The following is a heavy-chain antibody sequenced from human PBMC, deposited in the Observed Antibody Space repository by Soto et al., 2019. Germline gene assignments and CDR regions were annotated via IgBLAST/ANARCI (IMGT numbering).Heavy chain of an antibody. D-gene: IGHD3-22*01. CDR1: GFTFSSFA. Sequence: GGSLRLSCAASGFTFSSFAMHWVRQAPGKGLEYVSSISTNGGSTHYADSVKGRFTISRDNSKNTQYLQMSSLRADDTAVYYCVKGEYYYDSSGYYPFDYWGQGTLVTVSS. J-gene: IGHJ4*02. CDR2: ISTNGGST. V-gene: IGHV3-64D*06. CDR3: VKGEYYYDSSGYYPFDY.